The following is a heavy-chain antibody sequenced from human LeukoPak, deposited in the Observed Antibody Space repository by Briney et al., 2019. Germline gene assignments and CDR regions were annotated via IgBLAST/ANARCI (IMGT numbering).Heavy chain of an antibody. Sequence: PSETLSLTCTVSGGSISSSSSYWGWIRQPPGKGLEWIGSIYYSGSTYYNPSLKSRVTISVDTSKNQFSLKLSSVTAADTAVYYCASPSPYGGYGWGYYYGMDVWGQGTTVTVSS. V-gene: IGHV4-39*01. D-gene: IGHD4-17*01. CDR3: ASPSPYGGYGWGYYYGMDV. CDR2: IYYSGST. J-gene: IGHJ6*02. CDR1: GGSISSSSSY.